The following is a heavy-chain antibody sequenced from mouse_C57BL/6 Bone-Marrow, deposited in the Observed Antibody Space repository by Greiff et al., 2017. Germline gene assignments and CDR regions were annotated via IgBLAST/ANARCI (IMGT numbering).Heavy chain of an antibody. D-gene: IGHD1-1*01. CDR1: GYTFTDYY. V-gene: IGHV1-76*01. Sequence: VKVVESGAELVRPGASVTLSCKASGYTFTDYYINWVKQRPGQGLEWIARIYPGSGNTYYNEKFKGKATLTAEKSSSTAYRHLSSLTSEDSAVYFVAREYYGSRNYWGQGTTLTVSS. CDR3: AREYYGSRNY. CDR2: IYPGSGNT. J-gene: IGHJ2*01.